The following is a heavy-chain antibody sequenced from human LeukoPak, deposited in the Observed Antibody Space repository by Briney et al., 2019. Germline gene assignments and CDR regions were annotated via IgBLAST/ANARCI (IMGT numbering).Heavy chain of an antibody. CDR3: ARLRSVVAASDY. Sequence: GESLKISCKGSGYRFNAYWIAWVRQMPGKGLEWMGIIYPGGSDTRYSPSFQGQVTISADKSISTAYLQWSSLKASDTAMYYCARLRSVVAASDYWGQGTLVTVSS. V-gene: IGHV5-51*01. D-gene: IGHD6-13*01. J-gene: IGHJ4*02. CDR2: IYPGGSDT. CDR1: GYRFNAYW.